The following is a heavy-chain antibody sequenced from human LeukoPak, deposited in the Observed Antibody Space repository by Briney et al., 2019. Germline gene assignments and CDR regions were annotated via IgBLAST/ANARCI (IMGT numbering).Heavy chain of an antibody. CDR2: INPNSGGT. D-gene: IGHD3-3*01. CDR1: GYTFTGYY. V-gene: IGHV1-2*02. CDR3: ARDAVSLPFGEWLLYFDY. J-gene: IGHJ4*02. Sequence: ASVNASCKASGYTFTGYYMHWVRQAPGQGLEWMGWINPNSGGTNYAQKFQGRVTMTRDTSISTAYMELSRLRSDDTAVYYCARDAVSLPFGEWLLYFDYWGQGTLVTVSS.